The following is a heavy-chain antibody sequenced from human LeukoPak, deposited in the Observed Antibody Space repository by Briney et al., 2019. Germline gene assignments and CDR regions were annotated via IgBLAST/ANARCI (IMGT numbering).Heavy chain of an antibody. D-gene: IGHD1-1*01. J-gene: IGHJ4*02. Sequence: SETLSLTCTVSGGSISSYYWSGIRQPPGKGLEWIGYIYYSGNTKYNPSFNSRVTMSVDTSKNQFSLKLTSVTAADTAVYFCAREGTTGWAFWGQGTLVTVSS. CDR1: GGSISSYY. CDR3: AREGTTGWAF. V-gene: IGHV4-59*01. CDR2: IYYSGNT.